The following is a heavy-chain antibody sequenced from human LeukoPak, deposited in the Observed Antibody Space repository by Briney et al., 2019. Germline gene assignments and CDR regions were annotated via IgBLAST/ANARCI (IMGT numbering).Heavy chain of an antibody. Sequence: PGGSLSLSCAASGFTFNSYGMHWVRQAPGKGLDWVAFIRFDGSNKYYGDSVKGRFSISRDNSKNTLYLQMNSLRAEDTAVYYCAKDSQSAGSSRCFDYWGQGTLVTVSS. V-gene: IGHV3-30*02. D-gene: IGHD2-8*01. CDR2: IRFDGSNK. CDR1: GFTFNSYG. CDR3: AKDSQSAGSSRCFDY. J-gene: IGHJ4*02.